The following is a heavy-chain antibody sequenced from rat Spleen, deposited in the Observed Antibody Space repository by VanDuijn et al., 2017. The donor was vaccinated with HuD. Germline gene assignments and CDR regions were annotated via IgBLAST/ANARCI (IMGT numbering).Heavy chain of an antibody. D-gene: IGHD1-4*01. Sequence: EVQLVETGGGLVQPGRSLKLSCAASGFNFNDHWMGWVRQAPGKGLEWIGEINKDSRTIKYNPVLKDKFTISRDNAQSTLFLQMNKLGSEDTATYYCARVGTRVSRFAYWGQGTLVTVSS. CDR2: INKDSRTI. V-gene: IGHV4-2*01. J-gene: IGHJ3*01. CDR3: ARVGTRVSRFAY. CDR1: GFNFNDHW.